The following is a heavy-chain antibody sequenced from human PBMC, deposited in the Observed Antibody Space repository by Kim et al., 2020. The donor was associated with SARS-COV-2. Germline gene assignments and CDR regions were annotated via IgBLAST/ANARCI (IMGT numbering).Heavy chain of an antibody. V-gene: IGHV1-69*13. CDR3: ARGRGIGGYDPPDY. Sequence: SVKVSCKASGGTFSSYAISWVRQAPGQGLEWMGGIIPIFGTANYAQKFQGRVTITADESTSTAYMELSSLRSEDTAVYYCARGRGIGGYDPPDYWGQGTLVTVSS. CDR2: IIPIFGTA. J-gene: IGHJ4*02. D-gene: IGHD5-12*01. CDR1: GGTFSSYA.